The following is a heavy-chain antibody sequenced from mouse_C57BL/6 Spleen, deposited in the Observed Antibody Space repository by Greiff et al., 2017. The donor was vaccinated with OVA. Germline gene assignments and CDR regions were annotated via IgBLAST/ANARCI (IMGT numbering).Heavy chain of an antibody. D-gene: IGHD2-4*01. V-gene: IGHV7-3*01. CDR1: GFTFTDYY. CDR2: IRNKANGYTT. J-gene: IGHJ3*01. Sequence: EVKLQESGGGLVQPGGSLSLSCAASGFTFTDYYMSWVRQPPGKALEWLGFIRNKANGYTTEYSASVKGRFTISRDNSQSILYLQMNALRAEDSATYYGARYSDYEGLWFAYWGQGTLVTVSA. CDR3: ARYSDYEGLWFAY.